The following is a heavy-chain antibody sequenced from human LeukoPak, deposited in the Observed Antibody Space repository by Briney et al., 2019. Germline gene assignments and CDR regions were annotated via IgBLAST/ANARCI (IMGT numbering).Heavy chain of an antibody. V-gene: IGHV3-23*01. Sequence: PGGSLRLSCAASGFTFSSYAMSWVRQAPGKGLEWVSAISGSGGSTYYADSVKGRFTISRDNSKNTLYLQMNSLRAEDTAVYYCAKDTGLTRPTSYSSSSYFDYWGQGTLVTVSS. CDR3: AKDTGLTRPTSYSSSSYFDY. J-gene: IGHJ4*02. D-gene: IGHD6-13*01. CDR1: GFTFSSYA. CDR2: ISGSGGST.